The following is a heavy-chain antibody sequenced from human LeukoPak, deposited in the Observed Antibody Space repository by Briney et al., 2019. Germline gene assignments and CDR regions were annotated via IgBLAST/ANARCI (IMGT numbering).Heavy chain of an antibody. CDR3: ARALSYYYDSSGYYDCFDP. V-gene: IGHV4-34*01. J-gene: IGHJ5*02. D-gene: IGHD3-22*01. Sequence: SETLSLTCAVYGGSFSGYYWSWIRQPPGKGLEWIGEINHSGSTNYNPSLKSRVTISVDTSKNQFSLKLSSVTAADTAVYYCARALSYYYDSSGYYDCFDPWGQGTLVTVSS. CDR2: INHSGST. CDR1: GGSFSGYY.